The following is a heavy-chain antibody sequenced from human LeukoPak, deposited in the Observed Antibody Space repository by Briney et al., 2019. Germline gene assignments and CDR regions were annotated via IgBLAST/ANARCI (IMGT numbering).Heavy chain of an antibody. CDR3: ASENWFDP. J-gene: IGHJ5*02. V-gene: IGHV1-3*01. CDR2: INAGNDNK. CDR1: GYTFTSYY. Sequence: ASVKVSCKASGYTFTSYYMHWVRQAPGQGLEWMGWINAGNDNKIYSEKSQGRVTITRDTSASTVYMELSTLRSEDTGVYYCASENWFDPWGQGTLVTVSS.